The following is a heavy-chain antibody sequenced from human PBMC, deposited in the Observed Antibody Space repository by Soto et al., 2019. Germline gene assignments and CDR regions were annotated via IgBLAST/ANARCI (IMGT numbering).Heavy chain of an antibody. Sequence: EVHLLESGGGLVQPGGSLRLSCAASGFTFSTYAMNWVRQAPGKGLVWVSAISGSGGSTFYADSVKGRFTISRDNSMNMLYLQMNSLRTEDTAVYYCADAGEFGVFDAYDIWGQGTVVTVSS. CDR2: ISGSGGST. CDR1: GFTFSTYA. D-gene: IGHD3-10*01. J-gene: IGHJ3*02. V-gene: IGHV3-23*01. CDR3: ADAGEFGVFDAYDI.